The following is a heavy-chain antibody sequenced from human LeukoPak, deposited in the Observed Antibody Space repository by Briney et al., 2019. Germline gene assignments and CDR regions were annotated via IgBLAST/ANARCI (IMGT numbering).Heavy chain of an antibody. CDR1: GFTFSSYA. D-gene: IGHD6-13*01. J-gene: IGHJ4*02. V-gene: IGHV3-23*01. CDR2: ISGSGGST. Sequence: LPGGSLRLSCAASGFTFSSYAMSWVRQAPGKGLEWVSAISGSGGSTYNADSVKGRFTISRDNSKNTPYLQMNSLRAEDTAVYYCAKDRSSSWYARDDYWGQGTLVTVSS. CDR3: AKDRSSSWYARDDY.